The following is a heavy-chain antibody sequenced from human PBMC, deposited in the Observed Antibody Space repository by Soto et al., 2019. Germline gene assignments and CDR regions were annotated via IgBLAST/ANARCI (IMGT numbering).Heavy chain of an antibody. Sequence: ASVKVSCKASGGTFSSYAISWVRQAPGQGLEWMGGIIPIFGTANYAQKLQGRVTMTTDTSTSTAYMELRSLRSDDTAVYYCARQEAVAGTLDYWGQGTLVTVSS. CDR2: IIPIFGTA. V-gene: IGHV1-69*05. J-gene: IGHJ4*02. D-gene: IGHD6-19*01. CDR1: GGTFSSYA. CDR3: ARQEAVAGTLDY.